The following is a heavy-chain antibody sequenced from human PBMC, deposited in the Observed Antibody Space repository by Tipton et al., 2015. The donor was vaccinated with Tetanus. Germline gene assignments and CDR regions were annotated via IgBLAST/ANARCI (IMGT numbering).Heavy chain of an antibody. J-gene: IGHJ6*02. Sequence: TLSLTCTIFGGSVSRGSYYWAWIRQPPGKGLEYIGYILYGASTHYNPSLKSRVTVSADPSQNQFSLKLSSVTAADTALYYCAGDGEKIMTSDRRQRRATNYYYHYGLDVWGQGTTVTVSS. CDR2: ILYGAST. D-gene: IGHD3-10*01. CDR1: GGSVSRGSYY. CDR3: AGDGEKIMTSDRRQRRATNYYYHYGLDV. V-gene: IGHV4-61*01.